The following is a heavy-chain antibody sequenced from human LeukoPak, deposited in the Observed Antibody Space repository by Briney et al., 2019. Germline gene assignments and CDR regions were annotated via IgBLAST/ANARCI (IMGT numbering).Heavy chain of an antibody. CDR3: ARDGGSTGWVDY. J-gene: IGHJ4*02. Sequence: TGGSLRLSCEASGFTFSAYAMTWVRQAPGKGLEWVAVIWYDGSQKYHADSVKDRFTISRDNSKSMLYLQMNSLRAEDTAVYYCARDGGSTGWVDYWGQGTLVTVSS. CDR2: IWYDGSQK. D-gene: IGHD6-19*01. V-gene: IGHV3-33*07. CDR1: GFTFSAYA.